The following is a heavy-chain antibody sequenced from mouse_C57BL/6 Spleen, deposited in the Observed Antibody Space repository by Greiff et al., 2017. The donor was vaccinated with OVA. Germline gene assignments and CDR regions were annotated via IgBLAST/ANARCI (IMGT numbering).Heavy chain of an antibody. CDR3: ARDDYYPYFDY. Sequence: QVQLQQSGAELARPGASVKMSCKASGYTFTSYTMHWVKQRPGQGLEWIGYINPSSGYTKYNQKFKDKATLTADKSSSTAYMQLSSLTSEDSAVYYCARDDYYPYFDYWGQGTTLTVSS. V-gene: IGHV1-4*01. J-gene: IGHJ2*01. CDR2: INPSSGYT. D-gene: IGHD2-3*01. CDR1: GYTFTSYT.